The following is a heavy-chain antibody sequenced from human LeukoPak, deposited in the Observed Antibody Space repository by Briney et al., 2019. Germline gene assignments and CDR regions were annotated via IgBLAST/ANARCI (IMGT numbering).Heavy chain of an antibody. V-gene: IGHV4-34*01. CDR3: ARGRIAAANDAFDI. CDR2: INHSGST. D-gene: IGHD6-13*01. Sequence: SETLSLTCAVSGGSFSGYYCSWIRQPPGKGLEWIGEINHSGSTNYSPSLKSRVTISVDKSKNQFSLKLSSVTAADTAVYYCARGRIAAANDAFDIWGQGTMVTVSS. CDR1: GGSFSGYY. J-gene: IGHJ3*02.